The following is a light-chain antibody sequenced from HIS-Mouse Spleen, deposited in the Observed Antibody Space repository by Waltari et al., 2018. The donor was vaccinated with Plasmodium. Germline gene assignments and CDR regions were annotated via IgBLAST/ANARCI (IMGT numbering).Light chain of an antibody. CDR1: QSVRSN. J-gene: IGKJ3*01. V-gene: IGKV3-15*01. CDR3: QQYNNWSFT. Sequence: EIVMTQSPATVSVSPGERATLSCRASQSVRSNVAWYQQKPGQAPGLLIYGASNRATGIPARFSGGWPGTEFTLTISSLQSEDFAVYCCQQYNNWSFTFGPGTKVDI. CDR2: GAS.